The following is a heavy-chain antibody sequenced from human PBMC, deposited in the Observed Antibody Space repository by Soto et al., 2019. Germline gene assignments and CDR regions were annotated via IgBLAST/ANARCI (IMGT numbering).Heavy chain of an antibody. CDR2: IKNKANSYTT. D-gene: IGHD1-26*01. CDR1: GFTFSAHY. V-gene: IGHV3-72*01. Sequence: EVQLVESGGGLVQPGGSLRLSCAASGFTFSAHYMDWVRQAPGKGLEWVGRIKNKANSYTTEYAASVEGRFTISREDSQNSLYLQMNRPKTEGTAVYYCARVSLVGPSGGRYFDYRGQGSQVAVSS. CDR3: ARVSLVGPSGGRYFDY. J-gene: IGHJ4*02.